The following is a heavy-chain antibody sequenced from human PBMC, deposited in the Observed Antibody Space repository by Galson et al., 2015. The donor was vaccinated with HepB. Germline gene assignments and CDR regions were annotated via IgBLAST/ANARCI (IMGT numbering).Heavy chain of an antibody. V-gene: IGHV1-69*13. CDR2: IIPIFGTA. D-gene: IGHD5-12*01. CDR1: GGTFSSYA. CDR3: ARVGSSCYAGAFDY. J-gene: IGHJ4*02. Sequence: SVKVSCKASGGTFSSYAISRVRQAPGQGLEWMGGIIPIFGTANYAQKFQGRVTITADESTSTAYMELSSLRSEDTAVYYCARVGSSCYAGAFDYWGQGTLVTVSS.